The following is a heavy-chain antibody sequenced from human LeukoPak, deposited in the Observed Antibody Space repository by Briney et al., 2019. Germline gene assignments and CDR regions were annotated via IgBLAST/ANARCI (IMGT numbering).Heavy chain of an antibody. J-gene: IGHJ4*02. CDR1: GDSVSSNITA. Sequence: SQTLSLTCAISGDSVSSNITAWHWVPQSPSRGLEWLGKTYYRSKWYNDYAISVKSRISINPDTSKNQLSLQLNSVTPEDTAVYYCARGTAAAGFAYWGQGALVTVSS. CDR2: TYYRSKWYN. CDR3: ARGTAAAGFAY. V-gene: IGHV6-1*01. D-gene: IGHD6-13*01.